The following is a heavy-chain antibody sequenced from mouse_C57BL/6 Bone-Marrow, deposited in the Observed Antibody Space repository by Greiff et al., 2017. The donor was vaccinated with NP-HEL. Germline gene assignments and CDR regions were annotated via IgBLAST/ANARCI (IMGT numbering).Heavy chain of an antibody. CDR2: IDPSDSYT. CDR3: ARGYSAWFAY. CDR1: GYTFTSYW. Sequence: QVQLQQPGAELVRPGTSVKLSCKASGYTFTSYWMHWVQQRPGQGLEWIGVIDPSDSYTNYNQKFKGKATLTVDTSSSTAYMQLSSLTSDDSAVYYCARGYSAWFAYWGQGTLVTVSA. V-gene: IGHV1-59*01. J-gene: IGHJ3*01.